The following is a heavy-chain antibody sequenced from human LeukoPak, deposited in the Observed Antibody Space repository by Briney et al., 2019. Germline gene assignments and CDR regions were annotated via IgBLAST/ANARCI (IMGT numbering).Heavy chain of an antibody. CDR2: FDPEDGET. J-gene: IGHJ4*02. Sequence: ASVKVSCKVSGYTLTELSMHWVRQAPGKGLEWMGGFDPEDGETIYAQKFQGRVTMTEDTSTDTAYMELSSLRSEDTAVYYCATGALDYVWGQQEYWDQGTLVTVSS. V-gene: IGHV1-24*01. CDR1: GYTLTELS. CDR3: ATGALDYVWGQQEY. D-gene: IGHD3-16*01.